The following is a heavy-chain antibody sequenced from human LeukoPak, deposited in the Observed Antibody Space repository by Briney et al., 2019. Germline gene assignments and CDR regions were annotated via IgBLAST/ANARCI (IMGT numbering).Heavy chain of an antibody. V-gene: IGHV4-59*01. CDR2: IYYSGST. CDR1: GGSISSYY. Sequence: AETLSLTCTVSGGSISSYYGSWIRQPPRKGREWVGYIYYSGSTNYNTSLKSRVHMSVDTSKNQFSLKLSSVTAADTAVYYCARDKYSGYDLVPGGWFDPWGQGTLVTVSS. J-gene: IGHJ5*02. D-gene: IGHD5-12*01. CDR3: ARDKYSGYDLVPGGWFDP.